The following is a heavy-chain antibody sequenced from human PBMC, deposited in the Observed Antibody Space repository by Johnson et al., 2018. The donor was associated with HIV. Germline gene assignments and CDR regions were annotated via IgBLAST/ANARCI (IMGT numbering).Heavy chain of an antibody. Sequence: VQVVESGGGLIQPGGSLRLSCAASGFTVSSNYMSWVRQAPGKGLEWVSVIYSGGSTYYADSVKGRFTISRDNSKNTLYLQMNSLRAEDTAVYYCATGHSSGWYRDAFDIWGQGTIVTVSS. D-gene: IGHD6-19*01. CDR1: GFTVSSNY. J-gene: IGHJ3*02. CDR3: ATGHSSGWYRDAFDI. CDR2: IYSGGST. V-gene: IGHV3-53*01.